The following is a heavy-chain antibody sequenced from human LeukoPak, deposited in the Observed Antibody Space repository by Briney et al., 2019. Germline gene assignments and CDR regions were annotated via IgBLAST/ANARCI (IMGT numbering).Heavy chain of an antibody. J-gene: IGHJ3*02. Sequence: SVKVSCKASGGTFSSYAISWVRQAPGQGLEWMGRIIPILGIANYAQKFQGRVTITADKSTSTAYMELSSLRSEDTAVYYCARSKVVITGAGAFDIWGQGTMVTVSS. CDR3: ARSKVVITGAGAFDI. V-gene: IGHV1-69*04. D-gene: IGHD3-22*01. CDR2: IIPILGIA. CDR1: GGTFSSYA.